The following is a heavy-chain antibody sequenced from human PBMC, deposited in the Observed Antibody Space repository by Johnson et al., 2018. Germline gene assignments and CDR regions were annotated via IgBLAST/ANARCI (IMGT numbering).Heavy chain of an antibody. CDR3: ARESSGIAAGGTEYFQH. D-gene: IGHD6-13*01. V-gene: IGHV3-30-3*01. J-gene: IGHJ1*01. CDR1: GFTFSSYA. Sequence: QVQLVQSGGGVVQPGRSLRLSCAASGFTFSSYAMHWVRQAPGKGLEWVAVISSDGSNKYYADSVKGRFTISRDNSKNTLYLQMNSLGAEDTTVFYCARESSGIAAGGTEYFQHWGQGTLVTVSS. CDR2: ISSDGSNK.